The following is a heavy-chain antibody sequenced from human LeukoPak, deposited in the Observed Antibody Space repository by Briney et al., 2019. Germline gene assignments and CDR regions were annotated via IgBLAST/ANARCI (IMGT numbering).Heavy chain of an antibody. Sequence: GGSLRLSCAVSGFTFSTYSMNWVRQAPGKGLEWVSYISSSSSIIYYADSVKGRFTISRDNAKNTLYLQMNSLRAEDTAVYYCARDGYSFGHDFDYWGQGTLVTVSS. J-gene: IGHJ4*02. D-gene: IGHD5-18*01. CDR1: GFTFSTYS. CDR2: ISSSSSII. CDR3: ARDGYSFGHDFDY. V-gene: IGHV3-48*04.